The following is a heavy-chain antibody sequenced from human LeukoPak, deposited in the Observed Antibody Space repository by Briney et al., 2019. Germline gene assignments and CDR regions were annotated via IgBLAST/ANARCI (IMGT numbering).Heavy chain of an antibody. CDR1: GFTFSSYA. CDR3: AKHSGSFSSYYYYMDV. CDR2: ISGSGGST. J-gene: IGHJ6*03. V-gene: IGHV3-23*01. Sequence: GGSLRLSCAASGFTFSSYAMSWVRQAPGKGLEWVSAISGSGGSTYYADSVKGRFTISRDNSKNTLYLQMNSLRAEDTAVYYCAKHSGSFSSYYYYMDVWGKGTTVTVSS. D-gene: IGHD1-26*01.